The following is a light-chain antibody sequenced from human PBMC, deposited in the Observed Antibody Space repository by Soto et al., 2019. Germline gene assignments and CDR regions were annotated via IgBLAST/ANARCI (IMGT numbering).Light chain of an antibody. J-gene: IGLJ1*01. Sequence: QSALTQPASVSGSPGQSIAISCTGTGSDVGSYTYVSWYQQHPGKAPKLMIFDVSNRPSGVSDRFSGSKSGNTVSLTISGLQADDEADYYCSSYTISSTYVFGTGTKLTVL. CDR2: DVS. CDR3: SSYTISSTYV. V-gene: IGLV2-14*01. CDR1: GSDVGSYTY.